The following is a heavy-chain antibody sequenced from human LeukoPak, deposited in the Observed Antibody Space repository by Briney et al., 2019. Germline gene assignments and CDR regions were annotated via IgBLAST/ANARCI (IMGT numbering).Heavy chain of an antibody. D-gene: IGHD6-19*01. Sequence: GVSLRLSCAVSEFSVSRNYMHWVRQAPGKGLEWVSVIYSGGATYSADSVRGRFTLSRDNSKNMVSLQMTSLGAEDTAVYYCARGRFSGPDDYWGQGTLVTVSS. V-gene: IGHV3-53*01. CDR2: IYSGGAT. CDR1: EFSVSRNY. J-gene: IGHJ4*02. CDR3: ARGRFSGPDDY.